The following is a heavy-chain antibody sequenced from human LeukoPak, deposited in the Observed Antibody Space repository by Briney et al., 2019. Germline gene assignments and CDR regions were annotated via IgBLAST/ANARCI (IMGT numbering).Heavy chain of an antibody. CDR1: GFTVSSNY. J-gene: IGHJ3*02. Sequence: GGSLRLSCAASGFTVSSNYMSWVRQAPGKGLEWVSVIYSGGSTYYADSVKGRFTISRDNSKNTLYLQMNSLRAEDTAVYYCARAAIRSGYPMDDAFDIWGQGTLVTVSS. D-gene: IGHD3-22*01. CDR2: IYSGGST. CDR3: ARAAIRSGYPMDDAFDI. V-gene: IGHV3-66*01.